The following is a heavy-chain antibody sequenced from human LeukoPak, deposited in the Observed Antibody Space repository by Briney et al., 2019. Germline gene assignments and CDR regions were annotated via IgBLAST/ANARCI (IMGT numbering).Heavy chain of an antibody. J-gene: IGHJ6*03. D-gene: IGHD2-15*01. CDR1: GGSFSTYY. V-gene: IGHV4-59*01. CDR3: ARAGQRIGYCSGGSCYATHSYYYYMDV. Sequence: SETLSLTCTVSGGSFSTYYWSWIRQPPGKGLEWIGYIYYSGSTNYNPSLKSRVTISVDTSKNQFSLKLSSATAADTAVYYCARAGQRIGYCSGGSCYATHSYYYYMDVWGKGTTVTVSS. CDR2: IYYSGST.